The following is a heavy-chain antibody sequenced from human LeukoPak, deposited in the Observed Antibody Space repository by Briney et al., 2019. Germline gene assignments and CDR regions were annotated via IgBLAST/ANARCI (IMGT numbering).Heavy chain of an antibody. V-gene: IGHV3-23*01. CDR2: ISGRGGST. CDR3: AKDINYDYVDYVWYFDL. CDR1: GFTFSSYA. Sequence: QPGGSLRLSCAASGFTFSSYALSGVRQAPAKGLAWVSAISGRGGSTYYADSVKGRFTISRDNSKSTLYLQMNSLRAEDTAVYYCAKDINYDYVDYVWYFDLWGRGTLVIVSS. J-gene: IGHJ2*01. D-gene: IGHD4-17*01.